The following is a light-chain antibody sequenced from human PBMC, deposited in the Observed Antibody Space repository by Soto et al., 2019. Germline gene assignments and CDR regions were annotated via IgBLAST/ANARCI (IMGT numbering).Light chain of an antibody. CDR3: CSFARSSSFYV. CDR1: SSDVGSSNF. J-gene: IGLJ1*01. CDR2: EGD. V-gene: IGLV2-23*01. Sequence: QSVLTQPASVSGSPGQSITISCSGTSSDVGSSNFVSWYQQHPGEAPKLIIFEGDRRPSGVSGRFSGSKSGNTASLTISGLQAEDEADYYCCSFARSSSFYVFGTGTRSP.